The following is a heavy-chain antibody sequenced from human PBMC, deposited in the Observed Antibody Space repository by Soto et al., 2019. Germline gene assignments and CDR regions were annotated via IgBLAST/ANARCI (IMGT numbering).Heavy chain of an antibody. Sequence: GGSLRLSCAASGFTFDDYAMHWVRQAPGKGLEWVSGISWNSGSIGYADSVKGRFTISRDNAKNSLYLQMNSLRAEDTALYYCARFLGSGTYRSDYWGQGTLVTVSS. D-gene: IGHD3-10*01. V-gene: IGHV3-9*01. CDR1: GFTFDDYA. J-gene: IGHJ4*02. CDR2: ISWNSGSI. CDR3: ARFLGSGTYRSDY.